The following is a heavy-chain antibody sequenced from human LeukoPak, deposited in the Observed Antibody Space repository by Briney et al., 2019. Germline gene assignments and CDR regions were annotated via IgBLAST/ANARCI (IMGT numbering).Heavy chain of an antibody. V-gene: IGHV3-23*01. J-gene: IGHJ5*02. CDR2: ISGSGGST. D-gene: IGHD3-10*01. CDR1: GFTFSSYG. Sequence: GGSLRLSYAASGFTFSSYGMSWVRQAPGKGLEWVSAISGSGGSTYYADSVKGRFTISRDNAKNSLYLQMNSLRAEDTAVYYCARDYYGSGSYNNWFDPWGQGTLVTVSS. CDR3: ARDYYGSGSYNNWFDP.